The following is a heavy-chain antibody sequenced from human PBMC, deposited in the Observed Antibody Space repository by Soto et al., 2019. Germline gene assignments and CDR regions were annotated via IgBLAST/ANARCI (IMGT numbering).Heavy chain of an antibody. J-gene: IGHJ6*02. CDR3: ARGCVTRHYYYYGMGV. Sequence: SETLSLTCTVSGGSISSYYWSWIRQPPGKGLEWIGYIYYSGSTNYNPSLKSRVTISVDTSKNQFSLKLSSVTAADTAVYYCARGCVTRHYYYYGMGVWGQGSTVTVSS. CDR2: IYYSGST. D-gene: IGHD3-3*01. CDR1: GGSISSYY. V-gene: IGHV4-59*01.